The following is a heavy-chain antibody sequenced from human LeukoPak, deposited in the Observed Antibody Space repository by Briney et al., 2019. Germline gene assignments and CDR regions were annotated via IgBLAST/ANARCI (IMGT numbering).Heavy chain of an antibody. Sequence: AETLSLTCTVSGGSITSSGYYWGWIRQSPGTGLEWIGSISYSGTTFYNPSLKSRVTISADTSKNQFFLRLSSVTAADTAIYYCARRVIAATLDYWGRGTLVTVSA. CDR2: ISYSGTT. D-gene: IGHD2/OR15-2a*01. V-gene: IGHV4-39*01. CDR1: GGSITSSGYY. J-gene: IGHJ4*02. CDR3: ARRVIAATLDY.